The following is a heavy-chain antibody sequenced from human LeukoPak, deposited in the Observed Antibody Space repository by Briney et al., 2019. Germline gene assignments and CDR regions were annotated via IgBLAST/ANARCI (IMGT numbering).Heavy chain of an antibody. CDR3: VRDGVGAPPFDY. CDR1: GFTFSDYY. CDR2: ISSGSSYT. J-gene: IGHJ4*02. D-gene: IGHD3-16*01. Sequence: PGGSLRLSCAASGFTFSDYYMNWIRQAPGKGLEWVSYISSGSSYTNYADSVKGRFTISRDNTKNTLYLQMNSLRVEDTAVYYCVRDGVGAPPFDYWGQGIMVTVSS. V-gene: IGHV3-11*06.